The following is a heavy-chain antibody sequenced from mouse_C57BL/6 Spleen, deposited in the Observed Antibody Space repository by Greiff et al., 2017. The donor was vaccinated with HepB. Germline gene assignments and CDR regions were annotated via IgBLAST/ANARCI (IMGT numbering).Heavy chain of an antibody. J-gene: IGHJ4*01. CDR2: ISSGSSTI. V-gene: IGHV5-17*01. Sequence: EVQLVESGGGLVKPGGSLKLSCAASGFTFSDYGMHWVRQAPEKGLEWVAYISSGSSTIYYADTVKGRFTISRDNAKNTLFLQMTSLRSEDTAMYYCARDYDYHYYAMDYWGQGTSVTVSS. CDR1: GFTFSDYG. D-gene: IGHD2-4*01. CDR3: ARDYDYHYYAMDY.